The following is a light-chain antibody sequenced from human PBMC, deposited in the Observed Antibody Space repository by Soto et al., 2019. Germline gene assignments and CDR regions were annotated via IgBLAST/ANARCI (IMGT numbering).Light chain of an antibody. J-gene: IGKJ4*01. CDR1: QSISSW. CDR3: QHYNSYPLT. CDR2: TAS. Sequence: DIQMTQSPSPLSASVGDRVTITCRASQSISSWLAWYQQKPGKAPKLLIYTASRLESGVPSRFSGSGSGTESTLTISSLQHDDFATYYCQHYNSYPLTFGGGTKVEIK. V-gene: IGKV1-5*03.